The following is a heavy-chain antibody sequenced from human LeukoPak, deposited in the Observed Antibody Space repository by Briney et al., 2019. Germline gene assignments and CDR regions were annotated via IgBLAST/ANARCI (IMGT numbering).Heavy chain of an antibody. D-gene: IGHD3-9*01. CDR1: GFTFSSYG. V-gene: IGHV3-33*01. J-gene: IGHJ6*02. Sequence: GGSLRLSCAASGFTFSSYGMHWVRQAPGKGLEWVAVIWYDGSNKYYADSVKGRFTISRDNSKNTLYLQMNSLRAEDTAVYYCARDTALRYRGKYYYGRDVGGQGTTVTVSS. CDR2: IWYDGSNK. CDR3: ARDTALRYRGKYYYGRDV.